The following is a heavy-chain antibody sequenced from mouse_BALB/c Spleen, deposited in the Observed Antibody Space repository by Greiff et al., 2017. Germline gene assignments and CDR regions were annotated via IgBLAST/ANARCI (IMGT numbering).Heavy chain of an antibody. V-gene: IGHV5-17*02. CDR2: ISSGSSTI. J-gene: IGHJ4*01. D-gene: IGHD2-2*01. CDR1: GFTFSSFG. CDR3: ARGGYGYDYYAMDY. Sequence: EVQVVESGGGLVQPGGSRKLSCAASGFTFSSFGMHWVRQAPEKGLEWVAYISSGSSTIYYADTVKGRFTISRDNPKNTLFLQMTSLRSEDTAMYYCARGGYGYDYYAMDYWGQGTSVTVSS.